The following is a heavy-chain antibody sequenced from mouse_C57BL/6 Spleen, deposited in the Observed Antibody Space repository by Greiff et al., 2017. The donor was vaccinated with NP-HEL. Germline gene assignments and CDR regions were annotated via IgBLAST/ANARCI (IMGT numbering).Heavy chain of an antibody. CDR2: IYPRSGNT. D-gene: IGHD2-4*01. CDR3: ARSHYDYDSFDY. CDR1: GYTFTSYG. V-gene: IGHV1-81*01. Sequence: QVQLQQSGAELARPGASVKLSCKASGYTFTSYGISWVKQSTGQGLEWIGEIYPRSGNTYYNEKFKGKATLTADKSSSTAYMELRSLTSEDSAVYFCARSHYDYDSFDYWGQGTTLTVSS. J-gene: IGHJ2*01.